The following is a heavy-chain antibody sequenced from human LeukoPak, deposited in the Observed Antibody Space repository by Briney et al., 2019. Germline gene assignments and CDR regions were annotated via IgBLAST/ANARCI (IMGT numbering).Heavy chain of an antibody. CDR3: TKGDDYGANTRLPKYNWFDP. V-gene: IGHV3-30*02. Sequence: GGSLRLSCAASGFSISNNAMHWVRQAPGRGLEWVAFIRYDGNNKNYADSVKGRFTISRDNSRDTLYLQMNSLRADDTAVYYCTKGDDYGANTRLPKYNWFDPWGQGTLVTVS. CDR2: IRYDGNNK. J-gene: IGHJ5*02. CDR1: GFSISNNA. D-gene: IGHD4-23*01.